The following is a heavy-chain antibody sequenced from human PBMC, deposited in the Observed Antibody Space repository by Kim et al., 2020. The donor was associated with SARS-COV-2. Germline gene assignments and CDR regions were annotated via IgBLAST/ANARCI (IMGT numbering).Heavy chain of an antibody. CDR3: AREGVGYDSDYFDY. D-gene: IGHD3-22*01. Sequence: SVKVSCKASGGTFSSYAISWVRQAPGQGLEWMGGIIPIFGTANYAQKFQGRVTITADESTSTAYMELSSLRSEDTAVYYCAREGVGYDSDYFDYWGQGTLVTVSS. J-gene: IGHJ4*02. CDR1: GGTFSSYA. CDR2: IIPIFGTA. V-gene: IGHV1-69*13.